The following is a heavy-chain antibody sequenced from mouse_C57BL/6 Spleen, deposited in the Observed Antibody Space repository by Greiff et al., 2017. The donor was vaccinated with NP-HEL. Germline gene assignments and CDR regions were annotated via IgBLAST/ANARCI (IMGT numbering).Heavy chain of an antibody. D-gene: IGHD2-5*01. V-gene: IGHV1-72*01. CDR1: GSTFTSYL. CDR3: ASVGTDDSNYDY. CDR2: IDPNSGGT. J-gene: IGHJ3*01. Sequence: QVQLKQSGAELVKPGASVKLSCKASGSTFTSYLMPWVKPRPGRGLEWIGRIDPNSGGTKYNEKFKSKATLTVDKPSSTAYMQLSSLTSEDSAVYYCASVGTDDSNYDYWGQGTLVTVSA.